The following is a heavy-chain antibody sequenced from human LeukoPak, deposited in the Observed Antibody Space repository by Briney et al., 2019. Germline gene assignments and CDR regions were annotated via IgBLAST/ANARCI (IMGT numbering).Heavy chain of an antibody. D-gene: IGHD3-3*01. CDR3: TTDPSELRFLEWFTFDY. CDR1: GFTFSSYS. CDR2: IKSKTDGGTT. V-gene: IGHV3-15*01. J-gene: IGHJ4*02. Sequence: PGGSLRLSCAASGFTFSSYSMSWVRQAPGKGLEWVGRIKSKTDGGTTDYAAPVKGRFTISRDDSKNTLYLQMNSLRTEDTAVYYCTTDPSELRFLEWFTFDYWDQGTLVTVSS.